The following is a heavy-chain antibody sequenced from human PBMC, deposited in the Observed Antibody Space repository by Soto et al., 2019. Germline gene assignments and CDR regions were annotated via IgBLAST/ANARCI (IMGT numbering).Heavy chain of an antibody. CDR3: ARHEDEQQLGIYYYYGMDV. J-gene: IGHJ6*02. D-gene: IGHD6-13*01. V-gene: IGHV4-39*01. CDR2: IYYSGST. Sequence: SETLSLTCTVSGGSISSSSYYWGWIRQPPGKGLEWIGSIYYSGSTYYNPSLKSRVTISVDTSKNQFSLKLSSVTAADTAVYYCARHEDEQQLGIYYYYGMDVWGQGTTVTVSS. CDR1: GGSISSSSYY.